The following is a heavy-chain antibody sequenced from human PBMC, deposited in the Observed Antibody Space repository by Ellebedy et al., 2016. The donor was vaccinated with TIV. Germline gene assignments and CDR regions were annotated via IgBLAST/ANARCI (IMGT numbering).Heavy chain of an antibody. D-gene: IGHD2-15*01. CDR2: ISGSGGST. CDR1: GFTFDDYT. J-gene: IGHJ4*02. CDR3: AKDSAAALACD. V-gene: IGHV3-23*01. Sequence: GESLKISXAASGFTFDDYTMHWVRQAPGKGLEWVSAISGSGGSTYYADSVKGRFTISRDNSKNTLYLQMNSLRAEDTAVYYCAKDSAAALACDWGQGTLVTVSS.